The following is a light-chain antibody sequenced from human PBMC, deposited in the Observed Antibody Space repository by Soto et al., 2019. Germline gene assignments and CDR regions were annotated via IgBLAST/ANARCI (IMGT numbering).Light chain of an antibody. V-gene: IGKV3-20*01. Sequence: EFVLTQSPGTLSLSPGERATLSCRASQTVTSNYLAWYQQRPGQAPRLLIYGASSRATGIPDRFSGSGSGTDFTLTISRLEPEDFAVYHCQQYGTSLYTFGQGTKLEIK. J-gene: IGKJ2*01. CDR3: QQYGTSLYT. CDR2: GAS. CDR1: QTVTSNY.